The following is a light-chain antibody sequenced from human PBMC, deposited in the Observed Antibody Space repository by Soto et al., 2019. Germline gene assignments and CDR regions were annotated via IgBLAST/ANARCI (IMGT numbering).Light chain of an antibody. CDR3: SSYTSINTRLV. V-gene: IGLV2-14*01. Sequence: QSALTQHASVSGSPGQWITISCTGTSSDIGYYNYVSWYRQDPGKAPKLIIYGVNNRPSGVSDRFSGSKSGSTASLTISGLQAEDEADYYCSSYTSINTRLVFGGGTKVTVL. CDR2: GVN. J-gene: IGLJ3*02. CDR1: SSDIGYYNY.